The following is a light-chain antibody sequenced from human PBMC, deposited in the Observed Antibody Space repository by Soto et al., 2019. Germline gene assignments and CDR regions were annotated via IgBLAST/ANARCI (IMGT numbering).Light chain of an antibody. Sequence: IQMTQSPSSLSASVGDRVTMTFRASQSISSYLNWYQQKPGKAPNLLIYATSTLQSGVPSRFSGSGSGTDFTLTISSLQPEDFATYYCQQSYSIVWTFGQGTKVDI. CDR3: QQSYSIVWT. J-gene: IGKJ1*01. CDR2: ATS. V-gene: IGKV1-39*01. CDR1: QSISSY.